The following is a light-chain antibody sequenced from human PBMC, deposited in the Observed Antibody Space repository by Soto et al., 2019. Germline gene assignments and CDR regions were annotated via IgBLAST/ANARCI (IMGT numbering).Light chain of an antibody. Sequence: QSVLTQPPSVSGAPGQRVTISCTGSSSNIGAGYGVHWYQQLPGTAPKLLIYGNSNRPSGVPDRFSGSKSGTSASLAITGLRAEDEADYYCQSYDSSLSGWVFGGVTKLTVL. CDR2: GNS. J-gene: IGLJ3*02. CDR1: SSNIGAGYG. V-gene: IGLV1-40*01. CDR3: QSYDSSLSGWV.